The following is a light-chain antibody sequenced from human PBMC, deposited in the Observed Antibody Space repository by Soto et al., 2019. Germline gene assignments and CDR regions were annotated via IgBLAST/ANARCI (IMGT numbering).Light chain of an antibody. CDR3: QQHGTTPIT. CDR2: DAS. V-gene: IGKV3-20*01. Sequence: DIQLTQSPGTLSLSPGERATISCRASQSVSSSYLAWYQQKPGQAPRLLIYDASTRATGIPARFSGSGSGTDFTLTISSLQPEDFAAYYCQQHGTTPITFGQGTRLDIK. CDR1: QSVSSSY. J-gene: IGKJ5*01.